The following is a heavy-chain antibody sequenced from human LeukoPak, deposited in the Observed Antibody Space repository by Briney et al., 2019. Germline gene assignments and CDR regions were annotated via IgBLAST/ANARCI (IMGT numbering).Heavy chain of an antibody. CDR3: AGGYCSSTSCYTGDY. Sequence: GSSVKVSCKASGGTFSSYAISWVRQAPGQGLEWMGGIIPIFGTANYAQRFQGRVTITADESTSTAYMELSSLRSEDTAVYYCAGGYCSSTSCYTGDYWGQGTLVTVSS. CDR2: IIPIFGTA. D-gene: IGHD2-2*02. V-gene: IGHV1-69*01. CDR1: GGTFSSYA. J-gene: IGHJ4*02.